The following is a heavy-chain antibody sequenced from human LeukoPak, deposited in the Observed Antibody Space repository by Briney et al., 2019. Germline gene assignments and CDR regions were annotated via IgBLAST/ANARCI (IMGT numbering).Heavy chain of an antibody. V-gene: IGHV1-8*01. J-gene: IGHJ5*02. CDR2: MNPNSGNT. D-gene: IGHD3-16*02. CDR1: GYTFTSYD. CDR3: ARGPIRRLGELSSKPNWFDP. Sequence: ASVKVSCKASGYTFTSYDINWVRQATGQGLEWMGWMNPNSGNTGYAQKFQGRVTMTRNTSISTAHMELSSLRSEDTAVYYCARGPIRRLGELSSKPNWFDPWGQGTLVTVSS.